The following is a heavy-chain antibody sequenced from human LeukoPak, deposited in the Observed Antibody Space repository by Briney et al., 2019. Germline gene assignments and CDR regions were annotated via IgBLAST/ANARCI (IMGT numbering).Heavy chain of an antibody. CDR2: IIPIFGTA. J-gene: IGHJ6*04. D-gene: IGHD3-10*01. CDR3: ASAVWFGEFYYYYGMDV. Sequence: SVKVSCKASGGTFSSYAISWVRQAPGQGLEWMGGIIPIFGTANYAQKLQGRVTITADESTSTAYMELSSLRSEDTAVYYCASAVWFGEFYYYYGMDVWGKGTTVTVSS. V-gene: IGHV1-69*13. CDR1: GGTFSSYA.